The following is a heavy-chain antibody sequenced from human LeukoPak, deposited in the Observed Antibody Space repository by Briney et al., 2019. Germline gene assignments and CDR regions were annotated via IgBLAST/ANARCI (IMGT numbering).Heavy chain of an antibody. D-gene: IGHD5-18*01. CDR1: GFIFSDHY. J-gene: IGHJ4*02. CDR3: ARYSYGFGTYYFDY. CDR2: SRNKVNSYTT. Sequence: GGSLRLSCAASGFIFSDHYMVWVRQAPGKGLEWVGRSRNKVNSYTTEYAASVKGRFSISRDASKNSLYLQMNSLRAEDTAVYYCARYSYGFGTYYFDYWGQGTLVTVSS. V-gene: IGHV3-72*01.